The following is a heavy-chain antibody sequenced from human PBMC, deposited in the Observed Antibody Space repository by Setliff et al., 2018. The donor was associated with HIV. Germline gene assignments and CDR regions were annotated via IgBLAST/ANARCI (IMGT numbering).Heavy chain of an antibody. V-gene: IGHV1-69*05. D-gene: IGHD3-22*01. CDR1: GGTFGIYG. CDR2: TNPMFGTA. Sequence: SVKVSCKASGGTFGIYGISWVRQAPGQGLEWMGGTNPMFGTANYAQMLQGIVTITTDESTKSGYMELSSLRSEDTAVYYCATYHYYDISAYFIDLYYFDYWGQGTLVTVSS. CDR3: ATYHYYDISAYFIDLYYFDY. J-gene: IGHJ4*02.